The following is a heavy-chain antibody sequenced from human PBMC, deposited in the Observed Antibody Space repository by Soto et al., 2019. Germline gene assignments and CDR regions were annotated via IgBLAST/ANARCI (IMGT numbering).Heavy chain of an antibody. V-gene: IGHV4-4*07. CDR3: ARDKADSRIEY. J-gene: IGHJ4*02. CDR1: VGSINSYY. Sequence: PSETLSLTCTVSVGSINSYYWSWIRHSAGKGLEWIGRVYSSGSTFYNPSLKSRLTMSVDTPNNQFSLKLSSVTAADTAVYSCARDKADSRIEYWGLGTLVTVSS. D-gene: IGHD3-22*01. CDR2: VYSSGST.